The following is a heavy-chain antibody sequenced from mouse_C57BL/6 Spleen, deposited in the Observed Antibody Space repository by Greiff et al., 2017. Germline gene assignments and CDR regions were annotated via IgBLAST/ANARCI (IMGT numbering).Heavy chain of an antibody. CDR1: GFNIKDDY. CDR3: TTYYDYEGY. J-gene: IGHJ2*01. Sequence: EVKLQESGAELVRPGASVKLSCTASGFNIKDDYMHWVKQRPEQGLEWIGWIDPENGDTEYASKFQGKATITADTSSNTAYLQLSSLTSEDTAVYYCTTYYDYEGYWGQGTTLTVSS. CDR2: IDPENGDT. V-gene: IGHV14-4*01. D-gene: IGHD2-4*01.